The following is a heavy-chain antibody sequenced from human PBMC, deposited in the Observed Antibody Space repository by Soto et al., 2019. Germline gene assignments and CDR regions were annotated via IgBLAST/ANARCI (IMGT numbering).Heavy chain of an antibody. CDR3: ARYTAKGYFDY. CDR2: IYNSEST. CDR1: GGSISTYY. D-gene: IGHD5-18*01. Sequence: PSETLSLTCTVSGGSISTYYWSWIRQPAGKELEWIGRIYNSESTNYNPSLKSRVTMSVDTSKNQFSLKLSSVTAADTAVYYCARYTAKGYFDYWGQGTLVTVSS. V-gene: IGHV4-4*07. J-gene: IGHJ4*02.